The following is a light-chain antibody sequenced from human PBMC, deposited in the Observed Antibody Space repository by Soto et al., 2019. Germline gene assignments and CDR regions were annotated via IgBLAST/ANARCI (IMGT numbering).Light chain of an antibody. V-gene: IGLV2-14*01. J-gene: IGLJ1*01. CDR1: SSDVGVYNY. CDR2: EVS. Sequence: QSVLTQPASVSGSPGQSITISCTGTSSDVGVYNYVSWYQQHPGKAPKLMIYEVSNQPSGVSNRFSASKSGNTTSLTISGLHAEDEADYYCTSYTSNNNYVFGTGTKLTLL. CDR3: TSYTSNNNYV.